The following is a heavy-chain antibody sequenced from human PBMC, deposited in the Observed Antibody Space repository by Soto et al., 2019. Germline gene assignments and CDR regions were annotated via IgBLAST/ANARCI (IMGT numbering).Heavy chain of an antibody. CDR2: INHSGST. CDR1: GGSFSGYY. Sequence: SETLSLTCAVYGGSFSGYYWSWIRQPPGKGLEWIGEINHSGSTNYNPSLKCRVTISVDTSKNQFSLKLSSVTAADTAVYYCARNRRVTAINYSYYSGMDVWGQGTTVTVSS. J-gene: IGHJ6*02. V-gene: IGHV4-34*01. CDR3: ARNRRVTAINYSYYSGMDV. D-gene: IGHD2-21*02.